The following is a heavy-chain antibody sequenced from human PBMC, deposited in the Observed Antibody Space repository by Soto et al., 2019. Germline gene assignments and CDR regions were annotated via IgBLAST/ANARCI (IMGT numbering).Heavy chain of an antibody. J-gene: IGHJ6*02. V-gene: IGHV4-59*01. CDR1: GGSISNYY. Sequence: PSETLSLTCTVSGGSISNYYWNWIRQSPGKGLEWIGYIYSSGSTHYNPSLQNRVTISIDTSKNQVSLKVNSVTAADTAVYYCARDHPHSYCGTDCYPLDVWGQGTTVTVSS. CDR3: ARDHPHSYCGTDCYPLDV. CDR2: IYSSGST. D-gene: IGHD2-21*02.